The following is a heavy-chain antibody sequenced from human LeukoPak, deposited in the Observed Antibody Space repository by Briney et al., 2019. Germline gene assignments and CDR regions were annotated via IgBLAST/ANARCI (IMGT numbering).Heavy chain of an antibody. Sequence: GRSLRLSCAASGFTFSSYAMHWVRQAPGKGLEWVAVISYDGSNKYYADSVKGRFTISRDNSKNTLYLQMNSLRAEGTAVYYCARPLRYFDWSHFDYWGQGTLVTVSS. CDR1: GFTFSSYA. D-gene: IGHD3-9*01. CDR2: ISYDGSNK. CDR3: ARPLRYFDWSHFDY. V-gene: IGHV3-30-3*01. J-gene: IGHJ4*02.